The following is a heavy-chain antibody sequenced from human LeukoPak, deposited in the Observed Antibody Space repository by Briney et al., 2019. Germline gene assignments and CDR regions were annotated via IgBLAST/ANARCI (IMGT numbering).Heavy chain of an antibody. D-gene: IGHD5-24*01. CDR1: GYTFTSYA. Sequence: ASVKVSCKASGYTFTSYAMRWVRQAPGQRLEWMGWINPNSGGTNYAQKFQGRVTMTRDTSISTAYMELSRLRSDDTAVYYCGRGLKDGYIVYWGQGTLVTVSS. V-gene: IGHV1-2*02. J-gene: IGHJ4*02. CDR2: INPNSGGT. CDR3: GRGLKDGYIVY.